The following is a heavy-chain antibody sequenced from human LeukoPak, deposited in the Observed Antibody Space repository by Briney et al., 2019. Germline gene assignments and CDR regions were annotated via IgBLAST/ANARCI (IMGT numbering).Heavy chain of an antibody. J-gene: IGHJ6*03. D-gene: IGHD6-13*01. CDR3: ASTTAAGTYYYYYMDV. CDR1: GFTFSSYS. V-gene: IGHV3-21*01. CDR2: ISSSSSYI. Sequence: GGSLRLSCAASGFTFSSYSMNWVRQAPGKGLEWVSSISSSSSYIYYADSVKGRFTISRDNAKNSLYLQMNSLRAEDTAVYYCASTTAAGTYYYYYMDVWGKGTTVTISS.